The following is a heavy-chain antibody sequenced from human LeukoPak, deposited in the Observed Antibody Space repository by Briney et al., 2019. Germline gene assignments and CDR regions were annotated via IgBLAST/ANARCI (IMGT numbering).Heavy chain of an antibody. CDR1: GYTFTGYY. D-gene: IGHD1-14*01. J-gene: IGHJ5*02. Sequence: EASVKVSCKATGYTFTGYYMHWVRQAPGQGLEWMGWINPNSGGANYAQKFQGRVTMTRDTSISTAYMELSRLRSDDTAVYYCARGAGKVTKAWFDPRGQGTLVTVSS. V-gene: IGHV1-2*02. CDR2: INPNSGGA. CDR3: ARGAGKVTKAWFDP.